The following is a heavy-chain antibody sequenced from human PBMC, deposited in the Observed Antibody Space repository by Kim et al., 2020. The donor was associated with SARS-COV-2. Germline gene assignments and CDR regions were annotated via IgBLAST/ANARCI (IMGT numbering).Heavy chain of an antibody. Sequence: GGSLRLSCGASGCIFSDYGMHWVRQAPGKGLEWVAGIWYDGSNKYYSDAMKGRIIISRDNSRNTSYLQMSSLRAEDTAVYYCARVKEFWSGCPGPLDIWGQGTVVTISS. J-gene: IGHJ3*02. CDR2: IWYDGSNK. D-gene: IGHD3-3*01. CDR3: ARVKEFWSGCPGPLDI. V-gene: IGHV3-33*01. CDR1: GCIFSDYG.